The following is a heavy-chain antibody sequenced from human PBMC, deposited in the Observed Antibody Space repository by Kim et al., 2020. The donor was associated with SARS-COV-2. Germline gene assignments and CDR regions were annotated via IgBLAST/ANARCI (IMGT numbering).Heavy chain of an antibody. V-gene: IGHV4-39*01. CDR3: ARRAYYYGSGIDY. CDR2: IYYSGST. D-gene: IGHD3-10*01. CDR1: GGSISSSSYY. J-gene: IGHJ4*02. Sequence: SETLSLTCTVSGGSISSSSYYWGWIRQPPGKGLEWIGSIYYSGSTYYNPSLKSRVTISVDTSKNQFSLKLSSVTAADTAVYYCARRAYYYGSGIDYWGQGTLVTVSS.